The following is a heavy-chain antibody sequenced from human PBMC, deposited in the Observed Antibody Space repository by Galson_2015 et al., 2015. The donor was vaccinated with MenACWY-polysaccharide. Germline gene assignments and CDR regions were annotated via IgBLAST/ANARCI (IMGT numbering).Heavy chain of an antibody. J-gene: IGHJ4*02. Sequence: VSSGSISRNIYYWTWIRQLPGKGLEWIGYIQYSGSTYYTPSLKSRVTMSVDTSKNQFSLRLRSVTAADTAVYYCARGVYCGDGCYSGTDSWGQGTLVTVSS. V-gene: IGHV4-31*02. CDR3: ARGVYCGDGCYSGTDS. CDR2: IQYSGST. CDR1: SGSISRNIYY. D-gene: IGHD2-21*01.